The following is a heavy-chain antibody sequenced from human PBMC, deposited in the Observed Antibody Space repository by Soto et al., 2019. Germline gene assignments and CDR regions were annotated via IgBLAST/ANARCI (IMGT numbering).Heavy chain of an antibody. CDR3: AKGNRAYYYYGMDV. CDR1: GFTFSTHA. V-gene: IGHV3-23*01. J-gene: IGHJ6*02. Sequence: EVQLLESGGGLVRPGGSLRLSCTASGFTFSTHAMTWVRQAPGKGLEWVLGISGSGDRTFSADSVTGRFTISRDNSKNTLYLQMNSLRVEDTAVYYCAKGNRAYYYYGMDVWGQGTTVTVSS. CDR2: ISGSGDRT.